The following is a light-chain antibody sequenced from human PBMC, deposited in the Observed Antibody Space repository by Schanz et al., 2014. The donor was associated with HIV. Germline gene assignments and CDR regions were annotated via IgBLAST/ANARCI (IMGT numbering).Light chain of an antibody. J-gene: IGLJ3*02. CDR2: DVT. CDR1: SGDVGRYDY. V-gene: IGLV2-14*03. CDR3: SSYTSSSTLGV. Sequence: QSVLTQPASVSGSLGQSITISCTGTSGDVGRYDYVSWYQQHPGQAPKLLIYDVTYRPSGISNRFSGSKSGYTASLTISGLQADDEADYYCSSYTSSSTLGVFGGGTKLTVL.